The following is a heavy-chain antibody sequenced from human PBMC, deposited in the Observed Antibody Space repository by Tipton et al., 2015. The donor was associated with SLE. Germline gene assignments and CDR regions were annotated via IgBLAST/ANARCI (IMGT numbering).Heavy chain of an antibody. D-gene: IGHD1-20*01. CDR2: INHSGST. J-gene: IGHJ5*02. V-gene: IGHV4-34*01. CDR1: GGSFSGYY. Sequence: TLSLTCAVYGGSFSGYYWSWIRQPPGKGLEWIGEINHSGSTNYNPSLKSRVTISVDTSKNQFSLKLSSVTAADTAVYYCARFQGNWNWFDPWGQGTLVTVSS. CDR3: ARFQGNWNWFDP.